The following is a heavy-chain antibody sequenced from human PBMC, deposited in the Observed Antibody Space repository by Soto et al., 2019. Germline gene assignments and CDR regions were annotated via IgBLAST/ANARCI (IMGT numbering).Heavy chain of an antibody. D-gene: IGHD3-22*01. CDR3: TLYYYDSSGYYSDY. V-gene: IGHV4-61*01. CDR1: GGSVSSGSYY. Sequence: SETLSLTCTVSGGSVSSGSYYWSWIRQPPGKGLEWIGYIYYSGSTNYNPSLKSRVTILVDTSKNQFSLKLSSVTAADTAVYYCTLYYYDSSGYYSDYWGQGTLVTVSS. J-gene: IGHJ4*02. CDR2: IYYSGST.